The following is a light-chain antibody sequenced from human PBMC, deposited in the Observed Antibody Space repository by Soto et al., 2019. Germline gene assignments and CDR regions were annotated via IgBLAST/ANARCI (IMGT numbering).Light chain of an antibody. V-gene: IGKV3-20*01. CDR1: QNVDTKY. CDR3: QQYDTSPRT. CDR2: AAS. Sequence: EIVLTQSPGTLSWSPGERATLSCRASQNVDTKYLAWYQQKPGQAPRILIYAASSRATGIPDRFSGSGSGTDFTLSISRLEPEDFAVYYCQQYDTSPRTFGQGTKVDIK. J-gene: IGKJ1*01.